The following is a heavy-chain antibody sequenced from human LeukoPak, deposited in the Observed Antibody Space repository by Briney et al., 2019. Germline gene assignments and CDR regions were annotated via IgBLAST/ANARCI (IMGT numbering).Heavy chain of an antibody. V-gene: IGHV3-48*02. Sequence: GGSLRLSCAASGITFSSYSMNWVRQAPGKGPEWVSCISSSSSTIYYADSVKGRFTISRDNAKSSLYLQMNNLRDEDTAVYYCARDSSGWYYFDFWGQGTLVTVSS. CDR1: GITFSSYS. D-gene: IGHD6-19*01. CDR2: ISSSSSTI. CDR3: ARDSSGWYYFDF. J-gene: IGHJ4*02.